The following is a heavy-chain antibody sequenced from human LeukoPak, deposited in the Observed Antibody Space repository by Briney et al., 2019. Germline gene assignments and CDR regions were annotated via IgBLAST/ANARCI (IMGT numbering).Heavy chain of an antibody. V-gene: IGHV4-61*02. D-gene: IGHD3-16*01. CDR3: ARVGGSRGYYYYYMDV. J-gene: IGHJ6*03. CDR1: GGSISSGSYY. Sequence: SETLSLTCTVSGGSISSGSYYWSWIRQPAGKGLEWIGSIYTSGSTNYNPSLKSRVTISVDTSKYQSSLKLSSVTAADTAVYYCARVGGSRGYYYYYMDVWGKGTTVTVSS. CDR2: IYTSGST.